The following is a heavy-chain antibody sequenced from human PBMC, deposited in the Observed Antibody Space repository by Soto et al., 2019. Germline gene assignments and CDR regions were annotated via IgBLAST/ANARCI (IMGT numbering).Heavy chain of an antibody. D-gene: IGHD6-19*01. CDR1: GFTFSSYA. CDR3: AKAPPYSSGWYVGH. J-gene: IGHJ4*02. CDR2: IIGSGAST. Sequence: GGSLRLSCEASGFTFSSYAMSWVRQAPGKGLEWVSEIIGSGASTYYADSVKGRFTISRDNSKNTLYLQMSSLRAEDTAVYYCAKAPPYSSGWYVGHWGQGTLVTVSS. V-gene: IGHV3-23*01.